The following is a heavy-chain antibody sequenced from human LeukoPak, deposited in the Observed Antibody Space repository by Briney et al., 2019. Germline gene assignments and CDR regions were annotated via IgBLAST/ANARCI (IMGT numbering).Heavy chain of an antibody. Sequence: SETLSLTCTVSGGSISSYYWGWIRQPPGEGLEFVGYIYSSGRTNYNPSLRSRLTISIDTSKNQFSLNLRSVTAADSAVYYCARASTDSPFDYWGLGTLVTVSS. D-gene: IGHD2-21*01. CDR2: IYSSGRT. V-gene: IGHV4-59*01. CDR1: GGSISSYY. J-gene: IGHJ4*02. CDR3: ARASTDSPFDY.